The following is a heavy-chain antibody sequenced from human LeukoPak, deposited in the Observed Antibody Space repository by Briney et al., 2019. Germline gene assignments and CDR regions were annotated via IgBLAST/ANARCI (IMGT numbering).Heavy chain of an antibody. CDR2: ISSSSSYI. CDR3: AELGITMIGGV. CDR1: GFTFDDYA. V-gene: IGHV3-21*01. Sequence: PGGSLRLSCAASGFTFDDYAMHWVRQAPGKGPEWVSSISSSSSYIYYADSVKGRFTISRDNAKNSLYLQMNSLRAEDTAVYYCAELGITMIGGVWGKGTTVTISS. J-gene: IGHJ6*04. D-gene: IGHD3-10*02.